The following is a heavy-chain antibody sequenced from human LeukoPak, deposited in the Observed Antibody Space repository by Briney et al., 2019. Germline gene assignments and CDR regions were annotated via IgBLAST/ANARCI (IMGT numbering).Heavy chain of an antibody. J-gene: IGHJ4*02. Sequence: GGSLRLSCAASGFTFSSYAMSWVCQAPGKGLEWVSAISGSGGSTYYSDSVKGRFTISRDNSKNTLYLQMNSLRAEDTAVYYCAIVGDSRDYWGQGTLVTVSS. CDR1: GFTFSSYA. CDR2: ISGSGGST. D-gene: IGHD3-10*01. CDR3: AIVGDSRDY. V-gene: IGHV3-23*01.